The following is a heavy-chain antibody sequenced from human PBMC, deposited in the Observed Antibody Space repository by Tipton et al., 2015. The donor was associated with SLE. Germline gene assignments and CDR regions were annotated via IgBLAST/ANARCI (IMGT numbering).Heavy chain of an antibody. CDR1: GYIFINYG. CDR3: AREYCSGGSCYYFDY. CDR2: ISGYNGYA. D-gene: IGHD2-15*01. V-gene: IGHV1-18*01. Sequence: QLVQSGAEVKKPGASVKVSCKASGYIFINYGISWVRQAPGQGLEWMGWISGYNGYANYAQNLQDRVTMTTDKSTSTAYLELTSLRSDDTAVYYCAREYCSGGSCYYFDYWGQGTEVTVSS. J-gene: IGHJ4*02.